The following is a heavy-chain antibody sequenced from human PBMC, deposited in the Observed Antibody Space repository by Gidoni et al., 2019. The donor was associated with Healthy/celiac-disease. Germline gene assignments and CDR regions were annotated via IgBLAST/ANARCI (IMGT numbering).Heavy chain of an antibody. Sequence: SGGSISSGGYYWSWIRQHPGKGLEWIGYIYYSGSTYYNPSLKSRVTISVDTSKNQFSLKLSSVTAADTAVYYCARDLGYGDYWYFDLWGRGTLVTVSS. D-gene: IGHD4-17*01. CDR3: ARDLGYGDYWYFDL. J-gene: IGHJ2*01. CDR2: IYYSGST. V-gene: IGHV4-31*02. CDR1: GGSISSGGYY.